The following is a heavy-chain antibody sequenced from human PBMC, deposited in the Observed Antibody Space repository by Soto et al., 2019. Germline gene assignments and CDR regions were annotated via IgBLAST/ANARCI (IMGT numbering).Heavy chain of an antibody. J-gene: IGHJ5*02. Sequence: QITLKESGATLVKPTQTLTLTCTFSGFSLSTSGVGVGWIREPPGKALEWLALIYWDDDKRYSPSLKSRLTITKATSKNQVVLNMPNMDPVDTDTYYCAQRTQQLSRRYNWFDPWGQGTLVTVSS. CDR1: GFSLSTSGVG. D-gene: IGHD6-13*01. CDR3: AQRTQQLSRRYNWFDP. V-gene: IGHV2-5*02. CDR2: IYWDDDK.